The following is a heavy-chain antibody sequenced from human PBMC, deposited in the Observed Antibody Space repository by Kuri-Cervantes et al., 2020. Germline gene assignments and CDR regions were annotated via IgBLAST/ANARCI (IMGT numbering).Heavy chain of an antibody. D-gene: IGHD3-3*01. CDR2: IIPIFGTA. CDR3: ASDFGAALFDP. Sequence: SVKVSRKASGGTLSSYAISWVRQAPGQGLEWMGGIIPIFGTANYAQKFQGRVTITADKSTSTAYMELSSLRSEDTAVYYCASDFGAALFDPWGQGTLVTVSS. CDR1: GGTLSSYA. V-gene: IGHV1-69*06. J-gene: IGHJ5*02.